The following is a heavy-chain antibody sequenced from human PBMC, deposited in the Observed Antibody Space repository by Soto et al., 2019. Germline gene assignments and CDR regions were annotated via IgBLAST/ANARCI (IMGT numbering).Heavy chain of an antibody. V-gene: IGHV1-69*01. Sequence: QVQLVQSGAEVKEPGSSVRVSCKASGGTFDNFIMNWVRQTPGQGLEWMGGIVPMLGTPTYAEKFKGRVTISATESTSTMYMEVTSLRSEDTAIYYCARNGTYSSSLSQYSGMDVWGQWTTVTVSS. CDR1: GGTFDNFI. D-gene: IGHD1-26*01. CDR2: IVPMLGTP. CDR3: ARNGTYSSSLSQYSGMDV. J-gene: IGHJ6*02.